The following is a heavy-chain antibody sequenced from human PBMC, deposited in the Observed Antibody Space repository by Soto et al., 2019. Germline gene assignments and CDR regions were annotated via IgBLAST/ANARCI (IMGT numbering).Heavy chain of an antibody. CDR2: ISSDGSNK. Sequence: ESGGGVVQPGRSLRLSCAASGFTFSSYAIHWVRQAPGKGLEWVAVISSDGSNKYYADSVKGRFTISRDNFKDTLYLQMTTLRAEDTAVYYCARDGYYSNYYYYGMDVWGQGTTVIVSS. CDR1: GFTFSSYA. D-gene: IGHD4-4*01. V-gene: IGHV3-30-3*01. J-gene: IGHJ6*02. CDR3: ARDGYYSNYYYYGMDV.